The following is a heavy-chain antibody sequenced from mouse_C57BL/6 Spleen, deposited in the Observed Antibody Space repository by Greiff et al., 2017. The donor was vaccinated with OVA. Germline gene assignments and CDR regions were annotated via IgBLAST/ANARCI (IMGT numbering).Heavy chain of an antibody. J-gene: IGHJ3*01. CDR2: INPSNGGT. V-gene: IGHV1-53*01. D-gene: IGHD1-1*01. CDR1: GYTFTSYW. CDR3: ARSHYYGSISFAY. Sequence: QVQLQQSGTELVKPGASVKLSCKASGYTFTSYWMHWVKQRPGQGLEWIGNINPSNGGTNYNEKFKSKATLTVDKSSSTAYMQLSSLTSEDSAVYYCARSHYYGSISFAYWGQGTLVTVSA.